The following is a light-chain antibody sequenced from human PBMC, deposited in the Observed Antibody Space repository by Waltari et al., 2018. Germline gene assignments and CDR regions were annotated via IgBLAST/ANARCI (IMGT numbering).Light chain of an antibody. V-gene: IGKV3D-15*01. Sequence: EIVMTQSPATLSVSPGARATLSCRASQPIYSNLSWYQQKPGHPPRLLIYDASTRATGIPARFTGCGSGTEFTLTISSLQSEDSAVYSCQQYNRWPPITFGQGTRLEIK. CDR2: DAS. J-gene: IGKJ5*01. CDR1: QPIYSN. CDR3: QQYNRWPPIT.